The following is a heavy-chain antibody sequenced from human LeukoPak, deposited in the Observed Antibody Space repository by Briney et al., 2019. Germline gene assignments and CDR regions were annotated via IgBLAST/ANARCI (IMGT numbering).Heavy chain of an antibody. J-gene: IGHJ4*02. D-gene: IGHD1-26*01. CDR1: GNTFTSYG. CDR3: ARDFGLKWELRPMSGY. Sequence: ASVKVSCKASGNTFTSYGISWVRQAPGQGLEWMGWISAYNGNTNYAQKLQGRVTMTTDTSTSTAYMELRSLRSDDTAVYYCARDFGLKWELRPMSGYWGQGTLVTVSS. V-gene: IGHV1-18*01. CDR2: ISAYNGNT.